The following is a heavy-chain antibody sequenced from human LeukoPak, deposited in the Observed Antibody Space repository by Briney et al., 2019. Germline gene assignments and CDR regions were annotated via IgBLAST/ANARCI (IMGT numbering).Heavy chain of an antibody. CDR2: IKQDGSER. CDR3: ARDRWSYDPQGGFDC. J-gene: IGHJ4*02. D-gene: IGHD3-22*01. V-gene: IGHV3-7*03. Sequence: GGSLRLSCAASGFTFSSYAMSWVRQAPGKGLEWVANIKQDGSERYYVDSVKGLFTLSRDNAKNSLYLQMNSLRAEDTAVYYCARDRWSYDPQGGFDCWGQGTLVTVSS. CDR1: GFTFSSYA.